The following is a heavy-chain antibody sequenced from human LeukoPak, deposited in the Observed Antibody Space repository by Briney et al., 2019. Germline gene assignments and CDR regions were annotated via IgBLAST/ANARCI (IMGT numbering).Heavy chain of an antibody. Sequence: STYYNPSLKSRVTISVDTSKNQFSLKLSSVTAADTAVYYCARQPLRYYYDSSGYFFTGMDVWGQGTTVTVSS. D-gene: IGHD3-22*01. CDR3: ARQPLRYYYDSSGYFFTGMDV. V-gene: IGHV4-39*01. CDR2: ST. J-gene: IGHJ6*02.